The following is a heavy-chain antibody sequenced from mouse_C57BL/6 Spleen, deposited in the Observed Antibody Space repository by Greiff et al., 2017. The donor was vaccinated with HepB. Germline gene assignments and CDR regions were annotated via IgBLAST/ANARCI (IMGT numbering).Heavy chain of an antibody. CDR2: INPNYGTT. D-gene: IGHD1-1*01. V-gene: IGHV1-39*01. Sequence: EVQLQQSGPELVKPGASVKISCKASGYSFTDYNMNWVKQSNGKSLEWIGVINPNYGTTSYNQKFKGKATLTVDQSSSTAYMQLNSLTSEDSAVYYCARCGYYGSSYNRYYFDYWGQGTTLTVSS. CDR3: ARCGYYGSSYNRYYFDY. CDR1: GYSFTDYN. J-gene: IGHJ2*01.